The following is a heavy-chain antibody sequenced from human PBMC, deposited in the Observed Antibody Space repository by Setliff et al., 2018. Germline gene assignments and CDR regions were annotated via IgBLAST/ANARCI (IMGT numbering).Heavy chain of an antibody. CDR1: GFTFSKYW. Sequence: PGGSLRLSCGASGFTFSKYWMYWVRQVPGKGLVWVSRINGDGTITNYADSVKGRFTISRDNAKNTLYLQMNGLRGEDTAVYYCARDVFDFRTGQAGPWGQGTLVTVSS. CDR3: ARDVFDFRTGQAGP. J-gene: IGHJ5*02. V-gene: IGHV3-74*01. D-gene: IGHD3-3*01. CDR2: INGDGTIT.